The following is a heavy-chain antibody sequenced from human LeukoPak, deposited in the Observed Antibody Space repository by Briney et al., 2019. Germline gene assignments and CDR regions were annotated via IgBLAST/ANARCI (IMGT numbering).Heavy chain of an antibody. Sequence: GGSLRLSCAASGFTFSSYAMHWVRQAPGKGLEWVAVISYDGSNKYYADSVKGRFTISRDNSKNTLYLQMNSLRAEDTAVYYCARVQSSGYYHGGAFDIWGQGTMVTVSS. D-gene: IGHD3-22*01. CDR1: GFTFSSYA. CDR2: ISYDGSNK. CDR3: ARVQSSGYYHGGAFDI. V-gene: IGHV3-30*04. J-gene: IGHJ3*02.